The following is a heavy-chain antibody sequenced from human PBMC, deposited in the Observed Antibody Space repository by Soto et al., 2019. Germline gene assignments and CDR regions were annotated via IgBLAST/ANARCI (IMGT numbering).Heavy chain of an antibody. CDR2: INPHTGDT. CDR1: GYPLTDFY. D-gene: IGHD3-16*01. Sequence: QVQLVQSGAEVKKPGASVTVSCKTSGYPLTDFYIHWVRQAPGQGLEWMAWINPHTGDTNTALKFQGRVTMTSDTSINTAFMELTRLSSDHTAVYYCAREGGAAPGARREWYLDLWGRGTLVSVS. J-gene: IGHJ2*01. V-gene: IGHV1-2*02. CDR3: AREGGAAPGARREWYLDL.